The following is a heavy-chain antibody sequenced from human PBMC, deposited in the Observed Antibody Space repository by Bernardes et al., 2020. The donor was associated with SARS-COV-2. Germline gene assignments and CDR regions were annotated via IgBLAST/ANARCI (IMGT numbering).Heavy chain of an antibody. J-gene: IGHJ6*02. D-gene: IGHD3-3*01. CDR3: ARAPSEEWLLYINYGMDV. CDR2: INPNSGGT. V-gene: IGHV1-2*02. CDR1: GYTFTGYY. Sequence: ASVKVSCKASGYTFTGYYMHWVRQAPGQGLEWMGWINPNSGGTNYAQKFQGRVTMTRDTSISTAYMELSRLRSDDTAVYYCARAPSEEWLLYINYGMDVWGQGTTVTVSS.